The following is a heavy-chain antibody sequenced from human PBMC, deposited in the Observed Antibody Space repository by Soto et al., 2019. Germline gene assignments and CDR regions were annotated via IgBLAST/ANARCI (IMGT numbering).Heavy chain of an antibody. Sequence: GGSLRLSCASSGFTFSSCWMLWVRQTPGKGLVWVARINNDGSDTDYADSVKDRFTISRDNAKNTLYLQMNSLRAEDTAVYYCARGPNSGWYINWFDPWGQGALVTVSS. J-gene: IGHJ5*02. D-gene: IGHD6-19*01. CDR1: GFTFSSCW. CDR3: ARGPNSGWYINWFDP. V-gene: IGHV3-74*01. CDR2: INNDGSDT.